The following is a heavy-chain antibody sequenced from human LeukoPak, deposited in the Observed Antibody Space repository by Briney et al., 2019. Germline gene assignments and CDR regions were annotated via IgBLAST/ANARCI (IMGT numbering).Heavy chain of an antibody. CDR3: AKSTGYSYGFDY. J-gene: IGHJ4*02. D-gene: IGHD5-18*01. V-gene: IGHV3-7*02. CDR2: IKQDGSEK. CDR1: GFTFSGSV. Sequence: GGSLRLSCAASGFTFSGSVMHWVRQASGKGLEWVANIKQDGSEKYYVDSVKGRFTISRDNAKNSLYLQMNSLRAEDTAVYYCAKSTGYSYGFDYWGQGTLVTVSS.